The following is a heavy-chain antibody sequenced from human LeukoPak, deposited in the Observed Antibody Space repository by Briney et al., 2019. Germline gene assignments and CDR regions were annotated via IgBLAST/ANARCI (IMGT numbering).Heavy chain of an antibody. V-gene: IGHV1-2*02. Sequence: ASVKVSCKASGYNFTGYYLHWVRQAPGQGLECMGWINPNTGGTNYAQKFQGRVTMTRDTSISTAYMELSRLRSDDTAVYYCARFYSGYGNYYYYMDVWGKGTTVTVSS. CDR3: ARFYSGYGNYYYYMDV. CDR2: INPNTGGT. J-gene: IGHJ6*03. D-gene: IGHD5-12*01. CDR1: GYNFTGYY.